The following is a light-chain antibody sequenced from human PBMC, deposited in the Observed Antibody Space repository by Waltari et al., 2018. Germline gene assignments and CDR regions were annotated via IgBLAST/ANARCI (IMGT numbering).Light chain of an antibody. Sequence: EIVLTQSPGTLSLSPGDRATLSCRASQSVSRTLAWYQQKPGQAPRLLIYGASTRATGIPDRLSGGGSGTDFSLTISRLEPEDFAVYYCQHYVRLPATFGQGTKVEIK. CDR1: QSVSRT. CDR2: GAS. J-gene: IGKJ1*01. CDR3: QHYVRLPAT. V-gene: IGKV3-20*01.